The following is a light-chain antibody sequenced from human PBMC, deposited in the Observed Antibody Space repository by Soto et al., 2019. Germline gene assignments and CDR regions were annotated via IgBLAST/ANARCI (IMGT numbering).Light chain of an antibody. J-gene: IGKJ3*01. V-gene: IGKV3-20*01. CDR2: DAS. Sequence: EIVLTQSPGTLSLSPGERATLSCSASQSISGSSLAWYQLKPGQAPRLLVYDASRRATGIPDRFSGRGSGTDFTLTISRLEPEDFAMYYCQQYGSSSFTFGPGTKVDIK. CDR3: QQYGSSSFT. CDR1: QSISGSS.